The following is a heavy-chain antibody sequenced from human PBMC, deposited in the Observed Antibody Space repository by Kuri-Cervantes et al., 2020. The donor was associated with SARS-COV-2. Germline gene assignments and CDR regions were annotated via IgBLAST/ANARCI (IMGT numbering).Heavy chain of an antibody. CDR1: GLTFSSYG. Sequence: GGSLQITRAASGLTFSSYGMHWVRQAQGKGLEWWAVIWSDGSNKYYADSVKGRFTISRDNAKNSLYLQMNSLGAEDTAVYYCARDGRLLLWFGDNPGAGWFDPWGQGTLVTVSS. CDR2: IWSDGSNK. V-gene: IGHV3-33*01. D-gene: IGHD3-10*01. J-gene: IGHJ5*02. CDR3: ARDGRLLLWFGDNPGAGWFDP.